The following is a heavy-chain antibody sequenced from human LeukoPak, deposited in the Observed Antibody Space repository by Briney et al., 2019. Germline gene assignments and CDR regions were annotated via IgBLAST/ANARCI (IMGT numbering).Heavy chain of an antibody. CDR3: AGIVLMVYANWFDP. Sequence: SETLSLTCTVSGGSISSSSYYWGWIRQPPGKGLEWIGSIYYSGSTYYNSSLKSRVTISVDTSKNQFSLKLSSVTAADTAVYYCAGIVLMVYANWFDPWGQGTLVTVSS. CDR1: GGSISSSSYY. V-gene: IGHV4-39*01. CDR2: IYYSGST. D-gene: IGHD2-8*01. J-gene: IGHJ5*02.